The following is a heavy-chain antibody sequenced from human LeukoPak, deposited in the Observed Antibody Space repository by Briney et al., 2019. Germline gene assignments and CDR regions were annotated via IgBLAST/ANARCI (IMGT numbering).Heavy chain of an antibody. CDR1: GGTFSSYA. J-gene: IGHJ6*03. CDR2: IIPIFGTA. CDR3: ARVPPPYGSGSLRYYYMDV. D-gene: IGHD3-10*01. V-gene: IGHV1-69*01. Sequence: SVKVSCKASGGTFSSYAISWVRQAPGQGLEWMGGIIPIFGTANYARKFQGRVTITADESTSTAYMELSSLRSEDTAVYYCARVPPPYGSGSLRYYYMDVWGKGTTVTISS.